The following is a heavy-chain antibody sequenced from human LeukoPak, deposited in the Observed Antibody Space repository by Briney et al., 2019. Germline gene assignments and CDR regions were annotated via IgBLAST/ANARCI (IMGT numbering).Heavy chain of an antibody. CDR3: ARVLWFGEQHPYDY. Sequence: ASVKVSCKASGYTFTGYYMHWVRQAPGQGLEWMGWINPNSGGTNYAQKLQGRVTMTTDTSTSTAYMELRSLRSDDTAVYYCARVLWFGEQHPYDYWGQGTLVTVSS. CDR1: GYTFTGYY. V-gene: IGHV1-2*02. CDR2: INPNSGGT. J-gene: IGHJ4*02. D-gene: IGHD3-10*01.